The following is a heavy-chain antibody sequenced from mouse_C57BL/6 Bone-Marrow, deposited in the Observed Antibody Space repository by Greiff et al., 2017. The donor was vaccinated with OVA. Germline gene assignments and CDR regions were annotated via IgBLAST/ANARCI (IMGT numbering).Heavy chain of an antibody. CDR2: IYPGDGDT. CDR1: GYAFSSYW. Sequence: QVQLQQSGAELVKPGASVKISCKASGYAFSSYWMNWVKQRPGKGLEWIGQIYPGDGDTNYNAKFKGKATLTADKSSSTAYMQLSSLTSEDSAVYFCARRGLRQGNFDYWGQGTTLTVSS. CDR3: ARRGLRQGNFDY. D-gene: IGHD2-2*01. J-gene: IGHJ2*01. V-gene: IGHV1-80*01.